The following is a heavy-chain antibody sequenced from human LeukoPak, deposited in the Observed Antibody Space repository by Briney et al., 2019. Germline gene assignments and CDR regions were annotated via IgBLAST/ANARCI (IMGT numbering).Heavy chain of an antibody. J-gene: IGHJ4*02. CDR1: GFTFSNYA. CDR3: ARGVTSWPQGPYHFDY. V-gene: IGHV3-30*02. CDR2: IQSNGNEK. Sequence: GGSLRLSCAVSGFTFSNYAMHWVRQAPGKGLEWVASIQSNGNEKYSSDSLKGRFTISRDNSKNTLYLQMNTVRPEDTAVFYCARGVTSWPQGPYHFDYWGQGILITVSS. D-gene: IGHD2-2*01.